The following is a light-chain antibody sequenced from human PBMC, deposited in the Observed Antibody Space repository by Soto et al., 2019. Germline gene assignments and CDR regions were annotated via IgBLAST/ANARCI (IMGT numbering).Light chain of an antibody. V-gene: IGLV2-14*03. CDR3: GSYTTSSNYV. J-gene: IGLJ1*01. CDR2: DVS. Sequence: QSLLAQPASVCGSPGQSITIYCTGTISDVGSYNYVSWYQQYPGKAPKLMIYDVSTRPSGVSDRFSGSKSGNTASLTISGLRAEDEADYYCGSYTTSSNYVFGTGTKVTAL. CDR1: ISDVGSYNY.